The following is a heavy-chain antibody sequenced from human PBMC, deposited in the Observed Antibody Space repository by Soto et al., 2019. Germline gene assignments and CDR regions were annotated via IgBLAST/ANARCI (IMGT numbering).Heavy chain of an antibody. D-gene: IGHD1-1*01. J-gene: IGHJ5*02. CDR3: VRDGTKTLRDWFDP. CDR2: IYATGTT. Sequence: SETLSLTCSVSGASISGFYCSWIRKSAGKGLEWIGRIYATGTTDYNPSLKSRVMMSVDTSKKQFSLKLRSVTAADTAVYYCVRDGTKTLRDWFDPWGQGISVTVSS. CDR1: GASISGFY. V-gene: IGHV4-4*07.